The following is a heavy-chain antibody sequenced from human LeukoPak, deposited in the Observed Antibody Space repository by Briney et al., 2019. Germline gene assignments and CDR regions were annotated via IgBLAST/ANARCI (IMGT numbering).Heavy chain of an antibody. CDR1: GFTFSSYW. CDR3: ARVGGYYDSSREDAFDT. D-gene: IGHD3-22*01. Sequence: GGSLRLSCAASGFTFSSYWMSWVRQAPGKGLEWVANIKQDGSEKYYVDSVKGRFTISRDNAKNSLYLQMNSLRAEDTAVYYCARVGGYYDSSREDAFDTWGQGTMVTVSS. CDR2: IKQDGSEK. J-gene: IGHJ3*02. V-gene: IGHV3-7*01.